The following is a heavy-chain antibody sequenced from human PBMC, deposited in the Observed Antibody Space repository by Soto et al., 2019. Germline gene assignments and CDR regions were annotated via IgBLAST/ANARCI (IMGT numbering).Heavy chain of an antibody. D-gene: IGHD3-16*01. J-gene: IGHJ4*02. V-gene: IGHV1-18*01. CDR3: ARIGVSSGHESPDFDS. Sequence: ASVKVSCKASGYTFNFYGITWVRQAPGQGLEWMGWISGFNGNTNYAADLQGRVTMTTDTSTSTAYMELRGRRSVDTAVYYCARIGVSSGHESPDFDSWGQGTLVTVSS. CDR2: ISGFNGNT. CDR1: GYTFNFYG.